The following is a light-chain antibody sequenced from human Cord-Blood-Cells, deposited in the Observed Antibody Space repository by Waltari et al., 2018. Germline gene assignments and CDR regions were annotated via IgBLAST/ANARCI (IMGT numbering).Light chain of an antibody. CDR2: EGS. J-gene: IGLJ2*01. Sequence: QSALTHPAPVSGSPGQPITISCTGTSSAVGSYNLVSWYQQHPGKAPKLMIYEGSKRPSGVSNRFSGSKSGNTASLTISGLQAEDEADYYCCSYAGSSTLVFGGGTKLTVL. V-gene: IGLV2-23*01. CDR1: SSAVGSYNL. CDR3: CSYAGSSTLV.